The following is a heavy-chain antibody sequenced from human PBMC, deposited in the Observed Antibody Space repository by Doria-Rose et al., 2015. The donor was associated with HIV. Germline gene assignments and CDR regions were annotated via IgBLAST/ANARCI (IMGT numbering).Heavy chain of an antibody. D-gene: IGHD1-26*01. CDR1: GGSISHYY. CDR3: ARVLSGTYDY. CDR2: IFHTGST. Sequence: QVQLQESGPGLVKPSETLSLTCSVSGGSISHYYWSWIRQPPGKGLEYIGDIFHTGSTNYSPSLKSRASISIDTSKNKFSLRLSSVTAADTAVYYCARVLSGTYDYWGQGTLVTVSS. J-gene: IGHJ4*02. V-gene: IGHV4-59*01.